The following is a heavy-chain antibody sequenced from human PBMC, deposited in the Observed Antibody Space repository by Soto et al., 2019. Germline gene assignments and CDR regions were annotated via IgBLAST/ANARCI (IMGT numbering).Heavy chain of an antibody. Sequence: SETLSLTCALSGGSISSGGYSWSWIRQPPGKGLEWIGYIYHSGSTNYNPSLKSRVTLSVDTSKNQFSLQLSSVTAADTAVYNCARAAPRDGSGSSCYSWRGYWGQRSRVTVSS. D-gene: IGHD2-15*01. CDR2: IYHSGST. V-gene: IGHV4-30-2*01. CDR1: GGSISSGGYS. CDR3: ARAAPRDGSGSSCYSWRGY. J-gene: IGHJ4*02.